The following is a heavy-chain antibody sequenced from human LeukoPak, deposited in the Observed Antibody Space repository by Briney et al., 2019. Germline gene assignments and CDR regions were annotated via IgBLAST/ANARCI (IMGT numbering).Heavy chain of an antibody. Sequence: GASVKVSCKASGYTFTSYGISWVRQAPGQGLERMGWISTYNGNTNYAQKFQGRVTMTTDTSTRTAYMELRSLRFDDTAVYYCARDRYYYDSNGYYYWFDPWGQGTLVTVSS. CDR3: ARDRYYYDSNGYYYWFDP. D-gene: IGHD3-22*01. CDR1: GYTFTSYG. CDR2: ISTYNGNT. V-gene: IGHV1-18*01. J-gene: IGHJ5*02.